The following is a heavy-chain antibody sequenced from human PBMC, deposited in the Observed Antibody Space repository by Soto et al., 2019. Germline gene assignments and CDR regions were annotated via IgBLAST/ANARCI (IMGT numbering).Heavy chain of an antibody. CDR1: GFTFSSYS. V-gene: IGHV3-21*01. Sequence: EVQLVESGGGLVKPGGSLRLSCAASGFTFSSYSMNWVRQAPGKGLEWVSSISSSNSYIYYADSVKGRFTISRDSAKNSLYLQMNSLRAEDTAVYYCARTDYSDRYYFDYWGQGTLVTVSS. D-gene: IGHD4-17*01. J-gene: IGHJ4*02. CDR3: ARTDYSDRYYFDY. CDR2: ISSSNSYI.